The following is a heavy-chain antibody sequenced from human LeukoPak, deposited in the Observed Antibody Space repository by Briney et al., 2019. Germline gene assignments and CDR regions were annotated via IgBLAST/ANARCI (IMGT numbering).Heavy chain of an antibody. Sequence: QPGGSLRLSCAACGFTFSSYAMSWVRQAPGKGLEWVSAFSGSGGSTYYADSVKGRFTISRDNSKTTLYLQMNSLRAEDTAVYYCAKALWFGELLLLSTDYWGQGTLVAVSS. CDR2: FSGSGGST. CDR3: AKALWFGELLLLSTDY. D-gene: IGHD3-10*01. J-gene: IGHJ4*02. V-gene: IGHV3-23*01. CDR1: GFTFSSYA.